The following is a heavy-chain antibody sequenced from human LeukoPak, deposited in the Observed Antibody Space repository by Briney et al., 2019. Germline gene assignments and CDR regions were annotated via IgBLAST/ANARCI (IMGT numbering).Heavy chain of an antibody. CDR3: ARAEQQLALDY. CDR1: GFTFSSYW. D-gene: IGHD6-13*01. Sequence: GGSLRLSCAASGFTFSSYWMSWVRLTPGKGLEWVANINQDGSEKYYVDSLKGRFTISRDNAKNSLYLQMNSLRAEDTAVYYCARAEQQLALDYWGQGTLVTVSS. J-gene: IGHJ4*02. CDR2: INQDGSEK. V-gene: IGHV3-7*01.